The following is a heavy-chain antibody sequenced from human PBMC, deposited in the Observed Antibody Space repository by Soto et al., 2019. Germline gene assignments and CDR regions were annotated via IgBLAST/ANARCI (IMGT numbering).Heavy chain of an antibody. CDR3: ATDTHPDLEVTAFDY. D-gene: IGHD2-21*02. CDR1: GLRFDDYA. J-gene: IGHJ4*02. V-gene: IGHV3-9*01. CDR2: ISWNSGNI. Sequence: EVQLMESGGGSVQPGRSLRLSCAASGLRFDDYAMHWVRQVPGKGLEWVSGISWNSGNIGYADAVKGRFTISRDNAKNSLYLQTSSLRGEDTAWYYCATDTHPDLEVTAFDYWGQGALVTVSS.